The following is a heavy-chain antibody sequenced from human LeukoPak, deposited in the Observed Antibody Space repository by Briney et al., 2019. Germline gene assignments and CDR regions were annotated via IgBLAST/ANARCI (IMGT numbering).Heavy chain of an antibody. CDR1: GFTFSNYA. CDR2: ISGNGGRT. D-gene: IGHD3-22*01. V-gene: IGHV3-23*01. Sequence: GGSLRLSCAASGFTFSNYAMSWVRQAPGKGLERVSTISGNGGRTYFADSVKGRFTISRDNSKNTLYLQMNSLGAEDTAVYYCAKWPYYDSTGYYDYWGQGTLVTVSS. CDR3: AKWPYYDSTGYYDY. J-gene: IGHJ4*02.